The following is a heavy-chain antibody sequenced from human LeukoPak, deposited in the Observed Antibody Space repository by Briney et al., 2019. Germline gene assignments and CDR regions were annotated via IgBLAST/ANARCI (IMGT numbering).Heavy chain of an antibody. D-gene: IGHD4-17*01. Sequence: SETLSLTCTVSGGSISSGDYYWSWIRQPPGKGLEWIGYIYYSGSTYYNPSLKSRVTISVDTSKNQFSLKLSSVTAAGTAVYYCARGLSSDEVTTFDYWGQGTLVTVSS. CDR3: ARGLSSDEVTTFDY. V-gene: IGHV4-30-4*01. CDR2: IYYSGST. J-gene: IGHJ4*02. CDR1: GGSISSGDYY.